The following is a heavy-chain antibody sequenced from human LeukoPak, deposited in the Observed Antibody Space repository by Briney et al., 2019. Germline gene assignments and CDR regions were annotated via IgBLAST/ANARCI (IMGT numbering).Heavy chain of an antibody. J-gene: IGHJ3*02. CDR3: ARDRGMATIPGALDI. D-gene: IGHD5-24*01. V-gene: IGHV4-38-2*02. CDR1: SYSISSGHL. Sequence: SETLSLTCTASSYSISSGHLWGWIRQPPGKGLEWIGEINHSGSTNYNPSLKSRVTISVDTSKNQFSLKLTSVTAADTAVYYCARDRGMATIPGALDIWGQGTMVTVSS. CDR2: INHSGST.